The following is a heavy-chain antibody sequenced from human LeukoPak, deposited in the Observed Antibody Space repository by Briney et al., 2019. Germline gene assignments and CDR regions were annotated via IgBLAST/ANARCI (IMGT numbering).Heavy chain of an antibody. V-gene: IGHV1-2*02. J-gene: IGHJ4*02. CDR3: ARGGGCTYVRFDN. Sequence: ASVKVSCKASGYTFTDNYIHWVRQAPGQGLERMGWSNPNSGDTKYVQKFQGRVTMTRDTSINTAYMELSRLTSDDTAVYYCARGGGCTYVRFDNWSQGTLVTVSS. D-gene: IGHD5-18*01. CDR2: SNPNSGDT. CDR1: GYTFTDNY.